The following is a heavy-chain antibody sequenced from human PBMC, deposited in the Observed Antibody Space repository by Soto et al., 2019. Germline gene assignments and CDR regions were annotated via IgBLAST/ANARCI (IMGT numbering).Heavy chain of an antibody. J-gene: IGHJ6*02. CDR1: GGSFSGYY. CDR3: ARGKEVFYGSGSYSKKAYYYYGMDV. V-gene: IGHV4-34*01. Sequence: PSETLSLTCAVYGGSFSGYYWSWIRQPPGKGLEWIGEINHSGSTNYNPSLKSRVTISVDTSKNQFSLKLSSVTAADTAVYYCARGKEVFYGSGSYSKKAYYYYGMDVWGQGTTVNVSS. D-gene: IGHD3-10*01. CDR2: INHSGST.